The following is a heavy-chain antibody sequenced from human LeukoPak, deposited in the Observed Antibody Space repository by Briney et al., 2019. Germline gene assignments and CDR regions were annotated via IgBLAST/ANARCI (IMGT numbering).Heavy chain of an antibody. CDR3: ARGDGYNPN. V-gene: IGHV4-59*01. CDR1: GFTFSSYS. D-gene: IGHD5-24*01. J-gene: IGHJ4*02. CDR2: VYYRGNT. Sequence: PGGSLRLSCAASGFTFSSYSMNWVRQAPGKGLEWIGYVYYRGNTNYNPSLKSRVTISVDTSKNQFSLKLSSVTAADTAVYYCARGDGYNPNWGQGTLVTVSS.